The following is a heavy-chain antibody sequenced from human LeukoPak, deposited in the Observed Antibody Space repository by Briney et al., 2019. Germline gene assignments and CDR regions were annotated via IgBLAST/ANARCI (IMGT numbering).Heavy chain of an antibody. CDR2: ISSSGSTI. D-gene: IGHD3-10*01. J-gene: IGHJ4*02. V-gene: IGHV3-48*03. CDR3: ARCEALRGVLFDY. CDR1: GFTFSSYE. Sequence: GGSLRFSCAASGFTFSSYEMNWVRQAPGKGLEWVSYISSSGSTIYYADSVKGRFTISRDNAKNSLYLQMNSLRAEDTAVYYCARCEALRGVLFDYWGQGTLVTVSS.